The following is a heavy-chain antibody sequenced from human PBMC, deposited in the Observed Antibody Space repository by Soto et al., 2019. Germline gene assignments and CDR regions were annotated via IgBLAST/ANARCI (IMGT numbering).Heavy chain of an antibody. CDR3: ARDMGDGYTPWYFDL. D-gene: IGHD5-12*01. V-gene: IGHV1-69*12. Sequence: QVQLVQSGAEVKKPGSSVKVSCKASGGTFSSYAISWVRQAPGQGLEWMGGIIPIFGTANYAQKFQGRVTITADESTSTAYMELCSLRSEDTAVYYCARDMGDGYTPWYFDLWGRGTLVTVSS. CDR2: IIPIFGTA. J-gene: IGHJ2*01. CDR1: GGTFSSYA.